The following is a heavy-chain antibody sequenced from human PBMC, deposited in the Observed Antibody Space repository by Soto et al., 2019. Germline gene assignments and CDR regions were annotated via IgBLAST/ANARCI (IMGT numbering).Heavy chain of an antibody. CDR3: ARGGSSDWQVAFDF. V-gene: IGHV4-34*01. D-gene: IGHD6-19*01. CDR1: GGSFSGYF. CDR2: VNHNGRN. J-gene: IGHJ3*01. Sequence: SETLSLTCAVYGGSFSGYFWNWIRQTPGKGLEWIGKVNHNGRNNYNPSLKSRVTISLDMSKHPISLKLTSVTAADTAVYYCARGGSSDWQVAFDFWGQGTMVTVSS.